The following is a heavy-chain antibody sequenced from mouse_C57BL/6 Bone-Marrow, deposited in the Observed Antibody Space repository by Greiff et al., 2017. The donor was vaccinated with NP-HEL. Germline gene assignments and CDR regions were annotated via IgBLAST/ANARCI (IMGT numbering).Heavy chain of an antibody. CDR2: IYPGDGDT. CDR3: AYDYDYFDY. J-gene: IGHJ2*01. Sequence: QVQLQQSGPELVKPGASVKISCKASGYAFSSSWMNWVKQRPGKGLEWIGRIYPGDGDTNYNGKFKGKATLTADKSSSTAYMQLSSLTSEDAAVYFSAYDYDYFDYWGQGTTLTVSS. V-gene: IGHV1-82*01. CDR1: GYAFSSSW. D-gene: IGHD2-4*01.